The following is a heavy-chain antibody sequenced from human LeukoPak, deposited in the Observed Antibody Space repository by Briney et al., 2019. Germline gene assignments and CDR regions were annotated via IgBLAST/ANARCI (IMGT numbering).Heavy chain of an antibody. CDR2: ISYDGSNK. Sequence: GGSLRLSCAASGFTFSSCGMHWVRQAPGKGLEWVAVISYDGSNKYYADSVRGRSTISRDNSKNTLFLERNSRRAEDRAVYYCAKALTSGWYLDAFNIWGQGTMVTVSS. D-gene: IGHD6-19*01. J-gene: IGHJ3*02. CDR1: GFTFSSCG. CDR3: AKALTSGWYLDAFNI. V-gene: IGHV3-30*18.